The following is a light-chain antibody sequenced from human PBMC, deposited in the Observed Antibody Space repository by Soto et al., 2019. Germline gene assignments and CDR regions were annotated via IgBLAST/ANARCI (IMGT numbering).Light chain of an antibody. J-gene: IGLJ2*01. V-gene: IGLV1-40*01. CDR2: GDP. Sequence: QSVLTQPPSVSVAPGQRVTISCTGSSSNIGAGYDVYWYQQLPGTVPKLLTYGDPNRPSGVPDRFSGSKSGTSASLAITGLQGDDGADYCCQSYDSSLSGVVFGRGTQLTVL. CDR1: SSNIGAGYD. CDR3: QSYDSSLSGVV.